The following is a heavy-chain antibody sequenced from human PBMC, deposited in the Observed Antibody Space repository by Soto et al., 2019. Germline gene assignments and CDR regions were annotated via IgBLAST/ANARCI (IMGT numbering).Heavy chain of an antibody. J-gene: IGHJ4*02. V-gene: IGHV3-48*02. D-gene: IGHD2-21*01. CDR3: AAWAIAVGGEGF. CDR1: GFSVSDYS. Sequence: GGSLSLSCTASGFSVSDYSVNWVRQAPGKGLEWISYISSTGDLILYADSVKGRFTIARDIAKNSLYLQMDSLRDEDSAVYYCAAWAIAVGGEGFWGPGTLVTVSS. CDR2: ISSTGDLI.